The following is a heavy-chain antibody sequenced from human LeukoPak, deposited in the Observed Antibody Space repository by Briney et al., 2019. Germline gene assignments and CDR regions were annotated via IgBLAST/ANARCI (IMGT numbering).Heavy chain of an antibody. CDR3: ARASQWELLDY. J-gene: IGHJ4*02. Sequence: SVKVSCKASGGTFSSYAIGWVRQAPGQGLEWMGRIIPILGIANYAQKFQGRVTITADKSTSTAYMELSSLRSEDTAVYYCARASQWELLDYWGQGTLVTVSS. D-gene: IGHD1-26*01. V-gene: IGHV1-69*04. CDR1: GGTFSSYA. CDR2: IIPILGIA.